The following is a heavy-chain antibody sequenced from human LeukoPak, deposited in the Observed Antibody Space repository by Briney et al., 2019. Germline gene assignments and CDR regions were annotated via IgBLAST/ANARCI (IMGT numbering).Heavy chain of an antibody. CDR3: ARGPVGELLPFDY. J-gene: IGHJ4*02. D-gene: IGHD3-10*01. CDR2: ISSSSSTI. V-gene: IGHV3-48*04. CDR1: GFTFSSYS. Sequence: GGSLRLSCAASGFTFSSYSMNWVRQAPGKGLEWVSYISSSSSTIYYADSVKGRFTISRDNAKNSLYLQMNSLRAEDTAVYYCARGPVGELLPFDYWGQGTLVTVSS.